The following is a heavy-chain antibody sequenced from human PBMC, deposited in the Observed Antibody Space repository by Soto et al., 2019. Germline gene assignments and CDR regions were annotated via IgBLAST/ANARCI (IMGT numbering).Heavy chain of an antibody. Sequence: QVQLQESGPGLVKPSETLSLTCTVSGGSISGYSWSWIRQPPGKGLEWIGYIYYSRSTNYNPSPNSRVTMSVDTSKNQSSLKLNTVTAADTAVYYCERLGTASFDYWGQGTLVTVPP. CDR3: ERLGTASFDY. V-gene: IGHV4-59*01. CDR1: GGSISGYS. J-gene: IGHJ4*02. CDR2: IYYSRST. D-gene: IGHD1-7*01.